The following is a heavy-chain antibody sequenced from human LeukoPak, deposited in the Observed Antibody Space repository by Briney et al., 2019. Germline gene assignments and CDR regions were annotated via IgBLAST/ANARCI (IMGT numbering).Heavy chain of an antibody. V-gene: IGHV3-33*01. J-gene: IGHJ4*02. CDR2: IWYDGSNR. CDR1: GFTFSSYG. Sequence: GGSLRLSCAASGFTFSSYGMHWVRQAPGKGLEWVAVIWYDGSNRYYADSAKGRFTISRDNSKTTLYLQMNSLRAEDTAVYYCVRDSGMTSISSFDYWGQGTLVTVSS. D-gene: IGHD2-21*02. CDR3: VRDSGMTSISSFDY.